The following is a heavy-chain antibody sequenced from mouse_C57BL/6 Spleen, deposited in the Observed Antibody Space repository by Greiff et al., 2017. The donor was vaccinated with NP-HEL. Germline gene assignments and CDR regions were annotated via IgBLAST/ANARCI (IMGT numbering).Heavy chain of an antibody. Sequence: EVKLQESGPGLVKPSQSLSLTCSVTGYSITSGYYWNWIRQFPGNKLEWMGYISYDGSNNYNPSLKNRISITRDTSKNQFFLKLNSVTTEDTATDYCARDGTGTGDYWGQGTSVTVSS. CDR2: ISYDGSN. D-gene: IGHD4-1*01. CDR1: GYSITSGYY. CDR3: ARDGTGTGDY. V-gene: IGHV3-6*01. J-gene: IGHJ4*01.